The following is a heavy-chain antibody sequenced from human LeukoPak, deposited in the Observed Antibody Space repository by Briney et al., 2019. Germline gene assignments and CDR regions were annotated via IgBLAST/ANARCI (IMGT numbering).Heavy chain of an antibody. V-gene: IGHV3-7*02. CDR1: GFPFSNYW. J-gene: IGHJ4*02. Sequence: GGSLRLSCGASGFPFSNYWMSWVRQAPGKGLEWMANIMQDGSERYYADSVKGRFTVSRDNAKNSLYLQMNNLRDEDTAVYYCARNPAGIGDYWGQGTLVTVSS. CDR3: ARNPAGIGDY. D-gene: IGHD1-26*01. CDR2: IMQDGSER.